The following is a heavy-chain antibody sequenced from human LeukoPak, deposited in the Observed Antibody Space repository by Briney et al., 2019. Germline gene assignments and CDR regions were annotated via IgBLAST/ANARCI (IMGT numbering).Heavy chain of an antibody. Sequence: SETLSLTCTVSGGVISIYGWSWFRQPPGKGLEWIGEVYYSGSNDYNPSLKSRVTISTDTSNNKVSLKLNSVTGADTAVYYCARLSRIASAGDYDYHSLDVRGQGTTVTVSS. CDR3: ARLSRIASAGDYDYHSLDV. J-gene: IGHJ6*02. V-gene: IGHV4-59*13. CDR2: VYYSGSN. CDR1: GGVISIYG. D-gene: IGHD6-13*01.